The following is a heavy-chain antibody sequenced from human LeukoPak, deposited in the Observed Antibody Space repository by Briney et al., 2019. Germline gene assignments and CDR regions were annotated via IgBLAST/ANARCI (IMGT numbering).Heavy chain of an antibody. CDR1: GFTFDDYA. D-gene: IGHD3-10*01. CDR2: ISWDGGSV. V-gene: IGHV3-43D*03. J-gene: IGHJ6*02. CDR3: AKDITMIRGVMTYYYYYYGMDV. Sequence: GGSLRLSCAASGFTFDDYAMYWVRQAPGKGLEWVSLISWDGGSVYYADSVKGRFTISRDNSMNSLYLQMNNLRVEDTALYYCAKDITMIRGVMTYYYYYYGMDVWGQGTTVTVSS.